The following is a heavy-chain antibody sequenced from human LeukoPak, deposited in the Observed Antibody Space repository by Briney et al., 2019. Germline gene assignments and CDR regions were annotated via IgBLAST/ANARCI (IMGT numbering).Heavy chain of an antibody. CDR1: GGTFNSYA. D-gene: IGHD1-26*01. V-gene: IGHV1-69*13. Sequence: GASVTVSCTASGGTFNSYAISWVRQAPGQGLEWMGGIIPIFGTPKYAQKYQGRVTVTADESTSTAYMELSSLTSEDTAVYYCARDNKWELFALDYWGQGTLVTVSS. CDR2: IIPIFGTP. J-gene: IGHJ4*02. CDR3: ARDNKWELFALDY.